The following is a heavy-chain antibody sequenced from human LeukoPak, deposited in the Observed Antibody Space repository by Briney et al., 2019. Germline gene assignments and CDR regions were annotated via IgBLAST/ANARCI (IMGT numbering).Heavy chain of an antibody. CDR1: GFTFSKYW. D-gene: IGHD6-19*01. Sequence: GGSVRLSCAASGFTFSKYWMLWVRHAPGKGLESVSRINTDGTVTTYADSVKGRFTVSRDNADNTMFLQMNSVRDEDTAVYYCATKQWLAPPPDSWGQGTPVTVSS. CDR3: ATKQWLAPPPDS. CDR2: INTDGTVT. V-gene: IGHV3-74*01. J-gene: IGHJ4*02.